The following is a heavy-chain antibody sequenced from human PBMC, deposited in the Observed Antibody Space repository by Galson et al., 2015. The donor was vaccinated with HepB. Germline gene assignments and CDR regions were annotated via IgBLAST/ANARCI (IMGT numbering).Heavy chain of an antibody. CDR3: AKDFGIFGMVIPYYFDS. V-gene: IGHV3-23*01. J-gene: IGHJ4*02. CDR2: VSGSGGSP. CDR1: GFTFTNFA. D-gene: IGHD3-3*01. Sequence: SLRLSCAASGFTFTNFAMAWVRQPPGKRLEWVSGVSGSGGSPYYADSVKGRFTISRDNSKNTLALQMNSLRADDTAVYYCAKDFGIFGMVIPYYFDSWGQGSLVTVSS.